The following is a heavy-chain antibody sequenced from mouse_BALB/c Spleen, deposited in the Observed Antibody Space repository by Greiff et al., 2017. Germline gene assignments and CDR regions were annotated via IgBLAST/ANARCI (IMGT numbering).Heavy chain of an antibody. J-gene: IGHJ4*01. CDR1: GFTFSSYT. V-gene: IGHV5-12-2*01. CDR2: ISNGGGST. D-gene: IGHD1-2*01. CDR3: ARHEGTTAYYAMDY. Sequence: EVKVVESGGGLVQPGGSLKLSCAASGFTFSSYTMSWVRQTPEKRLEWVAYISNGGGSTYYPDTVKGRFTISRDNAKNTLYLQMSSLKSEDTAMYYCARHEGTTAYYAMDYWGQGTSVTVSS.